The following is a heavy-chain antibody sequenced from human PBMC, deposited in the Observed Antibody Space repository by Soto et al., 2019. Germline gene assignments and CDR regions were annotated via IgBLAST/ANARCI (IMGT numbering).Heavy chain of an antibody. J-gene: IGHJ6*02. CDR1: GFSFGSYS. Sequence: GGSLRLSCEASGFSFGSYSMNWVRQAPGKGLEWVSFISGRGTTTYYADSVKGRSTVSRDNAKNSLSLEVNSLRDEDTAVYYCARLGYCSSATCKYYFYYYGMDVWGQGTTVTVSS. CDR3: ARLGYCSSATCKYYFYYYGMDV. D-gene: IGHD2-2*01. V-gene: IGHV3-48*02. CDR2: ISGRGTTT.